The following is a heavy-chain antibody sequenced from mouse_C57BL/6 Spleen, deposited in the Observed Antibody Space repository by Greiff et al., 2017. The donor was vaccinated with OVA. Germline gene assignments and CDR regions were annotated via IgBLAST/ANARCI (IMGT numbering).Heavy chain of an antibody. Sequence: EVQLQQSGPGLVKPSQSLSLTCSVTGYSITSGYYWNWIRQFPGNKLEWMGYISYDGSNNYNPSLKNRISITRDTSKNQFFLKLNSVTTEDTATYYCANNYYGSSYKYYFDYWGQGTTLTVSS. CDR2: ISYDGSN. V-gene: IGHV3-6*01. CDR1: GYSITSGYY. D-gene: IGHD1-1*01. CDR3: ANNYYGSSYKYYFDY. J-gene: IGHJ2*01.